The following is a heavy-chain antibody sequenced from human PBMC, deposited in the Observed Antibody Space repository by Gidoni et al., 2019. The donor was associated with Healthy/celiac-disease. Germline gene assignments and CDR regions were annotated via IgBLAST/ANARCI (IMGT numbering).Heavy chain of an antibody. CDR3: ARRAPWSGFVDP. CDR1: GYSFTSCW. Sequence: EVQLVQSGAEVKKPGESLRISCKGSGYSFTSCWISWVRQRPGKGLEWMGRIDPSDSYTNYSPSFQGHVTISADKSISTAYLQWSSLKASDTAMYYCARRAPWSGFVDPWGQGTLVTVSS. J-gene: IGHJ5*02. D-gene: IGHD3-3*01. CDR2: IDPSDSYT. V-gene: IGHV5-10-1*03.